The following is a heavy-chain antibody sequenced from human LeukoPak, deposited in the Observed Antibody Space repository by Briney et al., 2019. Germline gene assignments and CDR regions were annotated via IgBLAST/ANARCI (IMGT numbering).Heavy chain of an antibody. J-gene: IGHJ6*02. CDR2: MNPNSGNT. D-gene: IGHD3-9*01. CDR3: AGLPLRYFDWLLSRGPYYYYGMDV. V-gene: IGHV1-8*01. CDR1: GYTFTSYD. Sequence: ASVKVSCKASGYTFTSYDINWVRQATGQGLEWMGWMNPNSGNTGYAQKFQGRVTMTRNTSISTAYMELSSLRSEDTAVYYCAGLPLRYFDWLLSRGPYYYYGMDVWGQGTTVTVSS.